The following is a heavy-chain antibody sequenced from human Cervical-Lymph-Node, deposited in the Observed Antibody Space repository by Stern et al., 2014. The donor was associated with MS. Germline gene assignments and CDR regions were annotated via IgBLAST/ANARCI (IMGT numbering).Heavy chain of an antibody. D-gene: IGHD3-22*01. J-gene: IGHJ6*02. CDR1: GGSIASSSYY. CDR3: AREDYDGTGHPYYYGLDV. Sequence: QVQLQESGPGRVKPSQTLSLTCTVSGGSIASSSYYWSWIRQPAGQGLEWLGRIFPSGSTNYNPSLQSRVTLSIDTSKNQFSLRLSSVTAADTAVYYCAREDYDGTGHPYYYGLDVWGQGTTVTVSS. CDR2: IFPSGST. V-gene: IGHV4-61*02.